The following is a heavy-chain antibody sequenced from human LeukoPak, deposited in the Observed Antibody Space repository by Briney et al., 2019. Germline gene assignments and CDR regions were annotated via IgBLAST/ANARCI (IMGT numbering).Heavy chain of an antibody. CDR1: GYTFTGYY. CDR2: INPNSGGT. V-gene: IGHV1-2*02. J-gene: IGHJ4*02. CDR3: ARDSNCYCSGGSCYSCFDY. Sequence: ASVKVSCKASGYTFTGYYMHWVRQAPGQGLEWMGWINPNSGGTNYAQKFQGRVTMTRDTSISTAYMELSSLRSDDTAVYYCARDSNCYCSGGSCYSCFDYWGQGTLVTVSS. D-gene: IGHD2-15*01.